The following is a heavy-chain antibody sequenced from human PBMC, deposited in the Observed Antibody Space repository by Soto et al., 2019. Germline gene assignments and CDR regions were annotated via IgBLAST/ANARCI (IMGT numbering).Heavy chain of an antibody. V-gene: IGHV3-15*01. J-gene: IGHJ4*02. CDR1: GFTFSNGW. CDR3: ATDSTQTFCDGGPCYSLQTKIHDS. Sequence: EVQLVESGGGLVKPGGSFRLSCAASGFTFSNGWMSWVRQARGKGLEWVGRIKSKIADGTTDYSAPVKGRFTISRDDSKDTLYLQMNSLKTEDTAVYYCATDSTQTFCDGGPCYSLQTKIHDSWGQGTLVTVPS. D-gene: IGHD2-21*01. CDR2: IKSKIADGTT.